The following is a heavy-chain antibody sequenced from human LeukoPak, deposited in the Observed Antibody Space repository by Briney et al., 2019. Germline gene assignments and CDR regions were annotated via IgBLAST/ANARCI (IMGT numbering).Heavy chain of an antibody. CDR1: GGSFRGYY. CDR3: ARSDAYCSSTNCPYLGGWFDY. V-gene: IGHV4-34*01. D-gene: IGHD2-2*01. CDR2: INHSGST. J-gene: IGHJ4*02. Sequence: SETLSLTCAVYGGSFRGYYWTWIRQLQGKGLGWIGEINHSGSTNYNPSLKSRVTISVDTSKNQFSLKLSSVTAADTAVYYCARSDAYCSSTNCPYLGGWFDYWGQGTLVTVSS.